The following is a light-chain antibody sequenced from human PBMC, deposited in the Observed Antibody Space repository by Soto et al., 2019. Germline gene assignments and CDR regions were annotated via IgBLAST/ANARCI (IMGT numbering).Light chain of an antibody. Sequence: QPVLTQSSSASASLGSSVKLTCTLSSGHSSYIIAWHQQQPGKAPWYLMKLEGSGSYNKGSGVPDRFSGSSSGADRYLTISNLQFEDEADYYCETWDSNTRVFGGGTQLTVL. CDR3: ETWDSNTRV. CDR1: SGHSSYI. CDR2: LEGSGSY. V-gene: IGLV4-60*02. J-gene: IGLJ3*02.